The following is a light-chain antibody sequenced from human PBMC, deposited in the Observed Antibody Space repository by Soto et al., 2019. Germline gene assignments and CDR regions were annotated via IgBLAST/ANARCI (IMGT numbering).Light chain of an antibody. CDR3: AACDASLNGYV. Sequence: QSVLTQPPSASGTPGQRVTISCSGSSSNIGSNTVNWYQQLPGTAPKLLIYSNHHRPSGVPDRFSGSKSGTSASLAISGLQSEDEADYYCAACDASLNGYVFGTGTKVTVL. J-gene: IGLJ1*01. CDR2: SNH. CDR1: SSNIGSNT. V-gene: IGLV1-44*01.